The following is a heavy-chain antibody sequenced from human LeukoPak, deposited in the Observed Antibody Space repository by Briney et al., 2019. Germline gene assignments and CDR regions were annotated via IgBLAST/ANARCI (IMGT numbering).Heavy chain of an antibody. CDR2: ISTSSSSI. Sequence: AGGSLRLSCAASGFSFSRYTMNWVRQAPGKGLEWVSSISTSSSSIYYADSVKGRFTISRDNAKNSLYLEMNSLRAEDTAVYYCARDAHLAFDPWRQGTLVTVST. J-gene: IGHJ5*02. CDR3: ARDAHLAFDP. CDR1: GFSFSRYT. V-gene: IGHV3-21*01.